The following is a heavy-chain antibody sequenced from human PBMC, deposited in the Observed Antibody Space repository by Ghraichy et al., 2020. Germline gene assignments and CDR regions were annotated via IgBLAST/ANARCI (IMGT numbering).Heavy chain of an antibody. D-gene: IGHD1-26*01. Sequence: GGSLRLSCVASGFTFNTYSMHWVRQVPGKGLVWVSHINDDGSTTNYADSVKGRITISRDNAKNTLYLQMNSLRAEDTAVYYCARSLFSGNYPDYWGQGTLVTVSS. CDR3: ARSLFSGNYPDY. CDR1: GFTFNTYS. V-gene: IGHV3-74*01. J-gene: IGHJ4*02. CDR2: INDDGSTT.